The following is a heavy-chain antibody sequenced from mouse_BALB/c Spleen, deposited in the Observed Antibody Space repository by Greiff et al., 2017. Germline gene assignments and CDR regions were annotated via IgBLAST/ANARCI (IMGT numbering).Heavy chain of an antibody. CDR1: GYTFTSYW. D-gene: IGHD1-1*01. J-gene: IGHJ3*01. Sequence: VQLQQSGAELARPGASVKLSCKASGYTFTSYWMQWVKQRPGQGLEWIGAIYPGDGDTRYTQKFKGKATLTADKSSSTAYMQLSSLASEDSAVYYCARGATGVPNWFAYWGQGTLVTVSA. CDR3: ARGATGVPNWFAY. V-gene: IGHV1-87*01. CDR2: IYPGDGDT.